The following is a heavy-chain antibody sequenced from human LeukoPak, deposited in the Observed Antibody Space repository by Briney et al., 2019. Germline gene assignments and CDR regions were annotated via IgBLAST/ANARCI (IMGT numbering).Heavy chain of an antibody. CDR1: GFTFSSYG. CDR3: ASPGTIFGVVPDY. V-gene: IGHV3-21*01. J-gene: IGHJ4*02. CDR2: ISSSSSYI. D-gene: IGHD3-3*01. Sequence: PGGSLRLSCAASGFTFSSYGMNWVRQAPGKGLEWVSSISSSSSYIYYADSVKGRFTISRDNAKNSLYLQMNSLRAEDTAVYYCASPGTIFGVVPDYWGQGTLVTVSS.